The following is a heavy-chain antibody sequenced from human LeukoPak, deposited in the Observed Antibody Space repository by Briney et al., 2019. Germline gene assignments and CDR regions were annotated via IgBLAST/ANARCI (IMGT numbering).Heavy chain of an antibody. CDR2: IYYSGST. J-gene: IGHJ3*02. V-gene: IGHV4-30-4*08. Sequence: PSQTLSLTCTVSGGSISSGDYYWSWIRQPPGKGLEWIGYIYYSGSTYYNPSLKSRVTISVDTSKNQFSLKLSSVTAADTAVYYCARVGGYVREAFDIWGQGTMVTVSS. CDR3: ARVGGYVREAFDI. CDR1: GGSISSGDYY. D-gene: IGHD3-10*02.